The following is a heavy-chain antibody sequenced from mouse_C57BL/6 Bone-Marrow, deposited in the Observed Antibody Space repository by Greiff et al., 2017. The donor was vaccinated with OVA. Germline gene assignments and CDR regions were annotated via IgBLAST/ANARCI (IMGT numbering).Heavy chain of an antibody. Sequence: QVQLKESGPELVKPGASVKISCKASGYSFTSYYIHWVKQRPGQGLEWIGWIYPGSGNTKYNEKFKGKATLTADTSSSTAYMQLSSLTSEDSAVYYCARGYRFAYWGQGTLVTVFA. CDR3: ARGYRFAY. CDR1: GYSFTSYY. J-gene: IGHJ3*01. V-gene: IGHV1-66*01. CDR2: IYPGSGNT. D-gene: IGHD2-14*01.